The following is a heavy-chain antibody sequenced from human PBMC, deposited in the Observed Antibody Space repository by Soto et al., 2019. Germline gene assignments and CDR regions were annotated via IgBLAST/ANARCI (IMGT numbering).Heavy chain of an antibody. V-gene: IGHV3-30*03. CDR2: ISYDGSNK. Sequence: PGGSLRLSCAASGFTFSSYGMHWVRQAPGKGLEWVAVISYDGSNKYYADSVKGRFTISRDNSKNTLYLQMNSLRAEDTAVYYCARPSGYYVYDYWGQATLVTVSS. CDR1: GFTFSSYG. D-gene: IGHD3-22*01. J-gene: IGHJ4*02. CDR3: ARPSGYYVYDY.